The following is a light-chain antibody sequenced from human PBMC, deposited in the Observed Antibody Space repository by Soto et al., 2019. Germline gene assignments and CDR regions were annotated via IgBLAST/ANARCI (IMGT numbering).Light chain of an antibody. CDR2: DAS. Sequence: EIVLTQSPGTLSLSPGERATLSCRASQSLSGGYLAWFQQKPGQTPRLLIYDASTRATGIPARFSGSGSGTEFTLTISGLQSEDFAVYYCQQYNNWPPWTFGQGTKVEIK. CDR3: QQYNNWPPWT. CDR1: QSLSGGY. J-gene: IGKJ1*01. V-gene: IGKV3-15*01.